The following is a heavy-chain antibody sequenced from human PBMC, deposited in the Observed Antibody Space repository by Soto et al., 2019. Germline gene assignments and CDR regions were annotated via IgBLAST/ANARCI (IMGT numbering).Heavy chain of an antibody. CDR3: AKVRFVITSCYKDFFDY. V-gene: IGHV4-4*02. CDR1: GASISNNDG. CDR2: IFHTGRT. D-gene: IGHD2-2*02. Sequence: SETLSLTWAVAGASISNNDGWSRVRQPPGKGLEWVGEIFHTGRTDYNPSLKSRVTMSRGKSKNQFSLRLSSVTAADTAVYYCAKVRFVITSCYKDFFDYWGQGALVTVSS. J-gene: IGHJ4*02.